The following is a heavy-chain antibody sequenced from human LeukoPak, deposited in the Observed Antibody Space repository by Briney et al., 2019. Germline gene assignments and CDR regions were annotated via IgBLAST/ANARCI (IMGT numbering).Heavy chain of an antibody. CDR3: ARGRLNYDAVWGSYRSNYFYYYMDA. Sequence: PGGSLRLSCAASGFIVRNYYLSWVRQAPGKGLEWVSVIYSGGSTYYADSVEGRFTISRDNSKNTVSLQMKSLRAEDTAVYYCARGRLNYDAVWGSYRSNYFYYYMDAWGKGTTVTISS. CDR2: IYSGGST. CDR1: GFIVRNYY. D-gene: IGHD3-16*02. V-gene: IGHV3-53*01. J-gene: IGHJ6*03.